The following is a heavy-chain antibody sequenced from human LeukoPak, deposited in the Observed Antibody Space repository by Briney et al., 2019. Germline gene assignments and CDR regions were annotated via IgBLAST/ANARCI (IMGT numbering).Heavy chain of an antibody. CDR3: TTEFFSSGSYPWYFVR. CDR1: GFTFDDYA. Sequence: PGGSLRLSCAASGFTFDDYAMHWVRQAPGKGLEWVSGISWNSGSIGYADSVKGRFTISRDNAKNSLYLHMNSLRAEDMALYYCTTEFFSSGSYPWYFVRWGRRLPVTVSS. CDR2: ISWNSGSI. J-gene: IGHJ2*01. D-gene: IGHD6-19*01. V-gene: IGHV3-9*03.